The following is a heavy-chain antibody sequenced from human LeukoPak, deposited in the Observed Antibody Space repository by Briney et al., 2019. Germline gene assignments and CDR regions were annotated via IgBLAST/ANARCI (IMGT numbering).Heavy chain of an antibody. J-gene: IGHJ4*02. V-gene: IGHV3-43D*03. CDR2: ISWDGDNT. CDR3: ANGPYGGNSGWGWDPFDY. D-gene: IGHD4-23*01. CDR1: GFTFDDYA. Sequence: PGGSLRLSCAASGFTFDDYAIHWVRQAPGKGLEWGYLISWDGDNTYYADSVKGRFTISRDNSKNSLYLQMNSLRAEDTALYYCANGPYGGNSGWGWDPFDYRGKGPLVTVSS.